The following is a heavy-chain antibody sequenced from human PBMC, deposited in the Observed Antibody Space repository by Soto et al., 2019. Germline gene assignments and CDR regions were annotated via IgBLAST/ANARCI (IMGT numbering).Heavy chain of an antibody. V-gene: IGHV3-72*01. D-gene: IGHD3-10*01. CDR1: GFTFSAPH. CDR3: VRDDSRGDSSAFDL. CDR2: SRNKARGYTT. Sequence: EVQLVESGGGLVQPGGSLRLSCAASGFTFSAPHIDWVRQAPGKGRDWGGRSRNKARGYTTEYAPSVKGRFTISRDASRSSVFLEMYSLKIDDTAMYYCVRDDSRGDSSAFDLWGQGTRVTVSS. J-gene: IGHJ3*01.